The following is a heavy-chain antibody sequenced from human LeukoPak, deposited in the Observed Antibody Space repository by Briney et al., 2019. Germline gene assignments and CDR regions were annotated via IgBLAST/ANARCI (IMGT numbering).Heavy chain of an antibody. D-gene: IGHD6-6*01. J-gene: IGHJ6*02. CDR2: ISGSGGST. Sequence: PGGSLRLSCAASGFTSSSYAMSWVRQAPGKGLEWVSAISGSGGSTYYADSVKGRFTISRDNSKNTLYLQMNSLRAEDTAVYYCAKGTIAARYYYGMDVWGQGTTVTVSS. CDR1: GFTSSSYA. CDR3: AKGTIAARYYYGMDV. V-gene: IGHV3-23*01.